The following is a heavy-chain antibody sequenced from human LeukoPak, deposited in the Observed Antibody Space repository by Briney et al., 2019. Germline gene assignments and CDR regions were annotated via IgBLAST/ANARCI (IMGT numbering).Heavy chain of an antibody. V-gene: IGHV1-69*04. CDR2: IIPIFGIA. Sequence: SVKVSRKASGGTFSSYAISWVRQAPGQGLEWMGRIIPIFGIANYAQKFQGRVTITADKSTSTAYMELSSLRSEDTAVYYCASGGGYCSGGSCPIDYWGQGTLVTVSS. J-gene: IGHJ4*02. CDR1: GGTFSSYA. D-gene: IGHD2-15*01. CDR3: ASGGGYCSGGSCPIDY.